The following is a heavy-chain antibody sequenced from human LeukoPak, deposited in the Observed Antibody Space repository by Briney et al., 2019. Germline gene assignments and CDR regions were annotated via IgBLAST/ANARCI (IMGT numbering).Heavy chain of an antibody. CDR2: IYYSGNA. J-gene: IGHJ4*02. V-gene: IGHV4-39*01. CDR1: GGCISSSSYY. D-gene: IGHD2-15*01. CDR3: ARLGSRREFDY. Sequence: SETLSLTCIVSGGCISSSSYYWAWIRQPPGKGLEWIGNIYYSGNAYYNPSLESRVTISVGTSNKQFSLKLSSVTAADTAVYYCARLGSRREFDYWGQGTLVTVSS.